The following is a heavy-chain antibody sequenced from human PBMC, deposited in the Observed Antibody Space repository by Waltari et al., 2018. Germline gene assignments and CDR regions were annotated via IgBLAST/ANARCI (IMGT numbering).Heavy chain of an antibody. D-gene: IGHD3-10*01. CDR1: GGSISSHY. CDR3: ARDLWPGAFDI. V-gene: IGHV4-59*11. CDR2: IYYSGST. J-gene: IGHJ3*02. Sequence: QVQLQESGPGLVKPSETLSLTCTVSGGSISSHYWSWIRQPPGKGLEWIGYIYYSGSTNYNPSLKSRVTISVDTSKNQFSLKLSSVTAADTAVYYCARDLWPGAFDIWGQGTMVTVSS.